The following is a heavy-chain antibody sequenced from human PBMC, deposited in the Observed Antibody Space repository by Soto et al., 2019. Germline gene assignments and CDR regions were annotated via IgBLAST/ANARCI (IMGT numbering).Heavy chain of an antibody. CDR3: STDRFGAGTVSAADV. CDR2: IIVGGGGT. J-gene: IGHJ3*01. V-gene: IGHV1-58*01. CDR1: GFTNSDSA. Sequence: SVKASCDTPGFTNSDSAAQWVRQARGQRHEWTGWIIVGGGGTKYAQELQGRLTITRDVSTNTAYMELSVLRSEDTAMYYCSTDRFGAGTVSAADV. D-gene: IGHD1-26*01.